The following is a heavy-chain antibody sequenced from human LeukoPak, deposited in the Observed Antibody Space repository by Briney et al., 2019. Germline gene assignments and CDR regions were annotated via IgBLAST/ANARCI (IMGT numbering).Heavy chain of an antibody. CDR2: INHRRST. CDR3: ARGQFWSGYSI. Sequence: GSLRLSCAASGFTFSSYAVHWVRQPPGKGLEWIGEINHRRSTNYNPSLKSRVTMSVDTSKNQFSLNLSSVTAADTAVYYCARGQFWSGYSIWGQGTLVTVSS. J-gene: IGHJ4*02. CDR1: GFTFSSYA. D-gene: IGHD3-3*02. V-gene: IGHV4-34*01.